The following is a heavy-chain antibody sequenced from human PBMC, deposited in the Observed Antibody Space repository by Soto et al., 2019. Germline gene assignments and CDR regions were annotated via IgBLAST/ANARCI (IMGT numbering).Heavy chain of an antibody. CDR3: ARDRSVDDSSGSPYFDY. CDR1: GYTFTSYA. J-gene: IGHJ4*02. V-gene: IGHV1-3*01. CDR2: INAGNGNT. Sequence: ASVKVSCKASGYTFTSYAMHWVRQAPGQRLEWMGWINAGNGNTKYSQKFQGRVTITRDTSASTAYMELSSLRSEDTAVYYCARDRSVDDSSGSPYFDYWGQGTLVTVSS. D-gene: IGHD3-22*01.